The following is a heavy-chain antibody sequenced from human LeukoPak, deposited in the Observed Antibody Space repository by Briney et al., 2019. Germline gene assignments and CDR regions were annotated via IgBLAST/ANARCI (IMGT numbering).Heavy chain of an antibody. J-gene: IGHJ3*02. V-gene: IGHV5-51*01. D-gene: IGHD6-13*01. CDR3: ARRWYSSSWYAFDI. Sequence: GESLKISCKSSGYIFTSYWIGWVRQMPGKGLEWMGIIYPGDSDTRYSPSFQGQVTISADKSISTAYLQWSSLKASDTAMYYCARRWYSSSWYAFDIWGQGTMVTVSS. CDR2: IYPGDSDT. CDR1: GYIFTSYW.